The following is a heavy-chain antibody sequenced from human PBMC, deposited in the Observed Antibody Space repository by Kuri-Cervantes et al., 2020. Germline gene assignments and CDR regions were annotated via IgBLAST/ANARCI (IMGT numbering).Heavy chain of an antibody. CDR3: TREFNVQIFQH. Sequence: GESLKISCAASGFTFTNYGMHWVRQAPGKGLEWVAVISYDGSTKFYADSVKGRFTLSRDNSENTVYLQMNNLRPEDTAVYYCTREFNVQIFQHWGQGTLVTVSS. CDR1: GFTFTNYG. V-gene: IGHV3-30*03. CDR2: ISYDGSTK. D-gene: IGHD3-10*02. J-gene: IGHJ1*01.